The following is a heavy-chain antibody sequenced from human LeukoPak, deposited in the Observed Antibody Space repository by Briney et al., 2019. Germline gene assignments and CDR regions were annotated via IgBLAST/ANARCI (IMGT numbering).Heavy chain of an antibody. CDR1: GFTFSSYG. V-gene: IGHV3-33*06. Sequence: GGSLRLSCAASGFTFSSYGMHWVRQAPGKGLEWVAVTWYDGSNKYYADSVKGRFTISRDNSKNTLYLQMNSLRAEDTAVYYCAKSYNGYESKPDYWGQGTLVTVSS. D-gene: IGHD5-12*01. CDR3: AKSYNGYESKPDY. J-gene: IGHJ4*02. CDR2: TWYDGSNK.